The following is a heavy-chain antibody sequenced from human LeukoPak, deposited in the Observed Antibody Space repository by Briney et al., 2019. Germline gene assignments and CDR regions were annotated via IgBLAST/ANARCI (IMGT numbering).Heavy chain of an antibody. CDR2: ITWNSASV. Sequence: PGGSLRLSCEASGFTLDDYGMHWVRQAPGKGLEWVSTITWNSASVGYVDSVQGRFTISRDNAKKSLYLQMISLRPEDTALYYCAKDYGYTSSWYDYWGQGTLVTVSS. D-gene: IGHD6-13*01. CDR1: GFTLDDYG. CDR3: AKDYGYTSSWYDY. J-gene: IGHJ4*02. V-gene: IGHV3-9*01.